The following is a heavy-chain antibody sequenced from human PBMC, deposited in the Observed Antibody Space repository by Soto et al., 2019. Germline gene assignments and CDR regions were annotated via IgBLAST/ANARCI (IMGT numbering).Heavy chain of an antibody. D-gene: IGHD5-18*01. Sequence: ASVKVSCQASEYTFTSYTTHWVRQAPGQRLEWMGWIDAGNGNTKYSQKFRGRVTFTTDTSASTAYMDLSSLRSEDTAVYYCARAGYTYGPYYYGMDVWGQGTTLTVSS. V-gene: IGHV1-3*01. CDR1: EYTFTSYT. CDR2: IDAGNGNT. CDR3: ARAGYTYGPYYYGMDV. J-gene: IGHJ6*02.